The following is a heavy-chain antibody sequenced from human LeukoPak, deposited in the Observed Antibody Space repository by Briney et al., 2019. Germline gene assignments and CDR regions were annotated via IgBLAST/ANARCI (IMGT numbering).Heavy chain of an antibody. Sequence: SETLSLTCAVYGGSFSGYYWSWIRQPPGKGLEWIGEINHSVSTNYNPSLKSRVTISVDTSKNQFSLKLSSVTAADTAVYYCARGRGSSWLYYFDYWGQGTLVTVSS. J-gene: IGHJ4*02. D-gene: IGHD6-13*01. V-gene: IGHV4-34*01. CDR1: GGSFSGYY. CDR3: ARGRGSSWLYYFDY. CDR2: INHSVST.